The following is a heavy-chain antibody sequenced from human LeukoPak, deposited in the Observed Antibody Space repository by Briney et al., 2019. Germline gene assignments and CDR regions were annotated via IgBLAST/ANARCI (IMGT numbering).Heavy chain of an antibody. Sequence: GGSLRLSCAASGFTFSSYWMSWVRQAPGKGLEWVANIKQDGSEKYYVDSVKGRFTIYRDNAKNSLYLQMNRLRSEDKAVYYCARWSSGWFDYWGQGPLVPVSS. J-gene: IGHJ4*02. CDR2: IKQDGSEK. V-gene: IGHV3-7*01. D-gene: IGHD6-19*01. CDR3: ARWSSGWFDY. CDR1: GFTFSSYW.